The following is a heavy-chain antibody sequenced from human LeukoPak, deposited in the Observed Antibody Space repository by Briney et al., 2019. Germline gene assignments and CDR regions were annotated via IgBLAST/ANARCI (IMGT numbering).Heavy chain of an antibody. V-gene: IGHV4-34*01. CDR3: ASSGWYRGY. CDR2: INHSGST. J-gene: IGHJ4*02. CDR1: GFTFGYYE. Sequence: GSLRLSCATSGFTFGYYEMNWIRQPPGKGLEWIGEINHSGSTNYNPSLKSRVIISVDTSKNQFSLKLSSVTAADTAVYYCASSGWYRGYWGQGTLVTVSS. D-gene: IGHD6-19*01.